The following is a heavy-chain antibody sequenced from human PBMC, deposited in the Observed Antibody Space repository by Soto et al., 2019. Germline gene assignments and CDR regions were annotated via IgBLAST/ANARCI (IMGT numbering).Heavy chain of an antibody. V-gene: IGHV4-39*01. Sequence: SETLSLTCTVSGGSINNGGYFWDWMRQPTGKGLEWLGTVHSNGGTYYSPSLRSRVTISGYTSKNLFSLKINSASATDTAVYFCAEREDSSRFGGLDIWGQGTAVTVSS. J-gene: IGHJ6*02. CDR2: VHSNGGT. CDR1: GGSINNGGYF. CDR3: AEREDSSRFGGLDI. D-gene: IGHD3-3*01.